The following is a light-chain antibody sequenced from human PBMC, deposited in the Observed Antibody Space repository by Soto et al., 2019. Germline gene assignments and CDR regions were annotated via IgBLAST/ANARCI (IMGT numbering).Light chain of an antibody. CDR3: QHYVSSSHT. V-gene: IGKV3-20*01. CDR2: GAS. J-gene: IGKJ2*01. Sequence: EIVLTQSPGTLSLSPGERATLSCRASQQAPRLLMYGASSRATGIPDRFSGSGSATDFTLTISRLEPEDFAVYYCQHYVSSSHTFGQGTKLKIK. CDR1: Q.